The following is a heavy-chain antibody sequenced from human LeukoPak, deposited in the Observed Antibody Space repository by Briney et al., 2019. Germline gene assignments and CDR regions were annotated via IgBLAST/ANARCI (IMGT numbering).Heavy chain of an antibody. D-gene: IGHD6-19*01. V-gene: IGHV1-69*13. Sequence: SVKVSCKASGSTFSSYAISWVRQAPGQGLEWMGGIIPIFGTANYAQKFQGRVTITADESTSTAYMELSSLRSEDTAVYYCARGTAVAGIEIFDYWGQGTLVTVSS. CDR2: IIPIFGTA. CDR1: GSTFSSYA. CDR3: ARGTAVAGIEIFDY. J-gene: IGHJ4*02.